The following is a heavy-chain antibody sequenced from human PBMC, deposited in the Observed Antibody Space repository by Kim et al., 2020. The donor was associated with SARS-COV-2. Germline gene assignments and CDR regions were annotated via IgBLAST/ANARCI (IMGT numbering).Heavy chain of an antibody. CDR1: GGSISSGDYY. CDR3: ARVGQVGGSGSYSSFDP. Sequence: SETLSLTCTVSGGSISSGDYYWSWIRQPPGKGLEWIGYIHYSGSTYYNPSLKRRVTITVDTSKNQFSLKLSSVTAADTAVYYCARVGQVGGSGSYSSFDP. J-gene: IGHJ5*02. D-gene: IGHD3-10*01. V-gene: IGHV4-30-4*01. CDR2: IHYSGST.